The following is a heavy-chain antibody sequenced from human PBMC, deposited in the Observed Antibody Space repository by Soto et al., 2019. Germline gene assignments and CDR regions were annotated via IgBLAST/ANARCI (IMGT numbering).Heavy chain of an antibody. Sequence: GGSLRLSCAASGFTFSSYAMSWVRQAPGKGLEWVSAISGSGGSTYYADSVKGRFTISRDNSKNTLYLQMNSLRAEDTAVYYCAKEAKRGTTGKASAGPLNWFDPWGQGTLVTVSS. J-gene: IGHJ5*02. D-gene: IGHD2-15*01. CDR1: GFTFSSYA. CDR2: ISGSGGST. V-gene: IGHV3-23*01. CDR3: AKEAKRGTTGKASAGPLNWFDP.